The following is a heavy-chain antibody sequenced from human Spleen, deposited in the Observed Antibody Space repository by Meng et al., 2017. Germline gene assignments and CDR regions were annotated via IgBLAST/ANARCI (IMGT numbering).Heavy chain of an antibody. Sequence: QLQLQESGPGLVKPSETLSLTCTVSGGSISSSFFYWDWVRQPPGKGLEWIGSIYYTGSTYYNPSLKSRVTISIDTSKNQFSLKLSSVTAADTAVYYCARLDDTGIDYWGQGILVTVSS. J-gene: IGHJ4*02. CDR2: IYYTGST. D-gene: IGHD5-18*01. CDR1: GGSISSSFFY. V-gene: IGHV4-39*01. CDR3: ARLDDTGIDY.